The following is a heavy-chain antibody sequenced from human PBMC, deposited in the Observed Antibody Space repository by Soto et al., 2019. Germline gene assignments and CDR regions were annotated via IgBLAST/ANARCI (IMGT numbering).Heavy chain of an antibody. D-gene: IGHD6-13*01. CDR1: GGSFSGYY. V-gene: IGHV4-34*01. J-gene: IGHJ4*02. CDR2: INHSGST. Sequence: SETLSLTCAVYGGSFSGYYWSWIRQPPGKGLEWIGEINHSGSTNYNPSLKSRVTISVDTSKNQFSLKLSSVTAADTAVYYCARGRLGIAAAGNSGEPTRYDDYWGQGTLVTVSS. CDR3: ARGRLGIAAAGNSGEPTRYDDY.